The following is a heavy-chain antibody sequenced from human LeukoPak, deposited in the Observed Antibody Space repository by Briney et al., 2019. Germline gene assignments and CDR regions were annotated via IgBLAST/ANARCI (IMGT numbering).Heavy chain of an antibody. CDR1: GFTFSSYA. J-gene: IGHJ4*02. CDR3: ARGSIAAVTADY. Sequence: SGGSLRLSCAASGFTFSSYAMSWVRQAPGKGLEWVSAISGSGGSTYYADSVKGRFTISRDNSKNTLYLQMNSLRAEDTAVYYCARGSIAAVTADYWGQGTLVTVSS. CDR2: ISGSGGST. D-gene: IGHD6-6*01. V-gene: IGHV3-23*01.